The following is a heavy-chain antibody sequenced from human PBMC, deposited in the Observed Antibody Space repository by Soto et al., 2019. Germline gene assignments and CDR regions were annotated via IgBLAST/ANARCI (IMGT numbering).Heavy chain of an antibody. Sequence: PSETLSLTCTVSGGSISSSSYYWGWIRQPPGKGLEWIGSIYYSGSTYYNPSLKSRVTISVDTSKNQFSLKLSSVTAADTAVYYCAGANDFWSGYDADYYYYYGMDVWGQGTTVTRLL. D-gene: IGHD3-3*01. J-gene: IGHJ6*02. CDR3: AGANDFWSGYDADYYYYYGMDV. V-gene: IGHV4-39*01. CDR1: GGSISSSSYY. CDR2: IYYSGST.